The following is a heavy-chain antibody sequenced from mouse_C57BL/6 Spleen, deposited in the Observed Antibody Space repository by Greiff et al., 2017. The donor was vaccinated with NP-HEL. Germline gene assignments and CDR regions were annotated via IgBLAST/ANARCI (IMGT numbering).Heavy chain of an antibody. CDR3: TTGFITTVVATRDY. J-gene: IGHJ2*01. CDR1: GFNIKDYY. D-gene: IGHD1-1*01. CDR2: IDPEDGDT. Sequence: VQLQQSGAELVRPGASVKLSCTASGFNIKDYYMHWVKQRPEQGLEWIGRIDPEDGDTEYAPKFQGKATMTADPSSNTAYLQLSSLTSEDTAVYYCTTGFITTVVATRDYWGQGTTLTVSS. V-gene: IGHV14-1*01.